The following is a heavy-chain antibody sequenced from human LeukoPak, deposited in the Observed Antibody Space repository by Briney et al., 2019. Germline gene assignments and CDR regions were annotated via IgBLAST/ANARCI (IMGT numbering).Heavy chain of an antibody. CDR2: ISYDGSNK. D-gene: IGHD2-15*01. V-gene: IGHV3-30*03. Sequence: PGGSLRLSCAASGFTFSSYGMHWVRQAPGKGLEWVAVISYDGSNKYYADSVKGRFTISRDNAKNSLYLQMNSLRAEDTAVYYCARGLGGVDVWGQGTTVTVSS. J-gene: IGHJ6*02. CDR3: ARGLGGVDV. CDR1: GFTFSSYG.